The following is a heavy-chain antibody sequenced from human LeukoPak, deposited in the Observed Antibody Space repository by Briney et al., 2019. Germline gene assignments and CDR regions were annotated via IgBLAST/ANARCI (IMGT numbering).Heavy chain of an antibody. V-gene: IGHV3-48*01. CDR1: GFTFSSYS. J-gene: IGHJ3*02. D-gene: IGHD2-21*02. Sequence: GGSLRLSCAASGFTFSSYSMNWVRQAPGKGLEWVSYISSSSSTIYYADSVKGRFTISRDNAKNSLYLQMNSLRAEDTAVYYCARGSRIVVVTPPAFDIWGQGTMVTVSS. CDR3: ARGSRIVVVTPPAFDI. CDR2: ISSSSSTI.